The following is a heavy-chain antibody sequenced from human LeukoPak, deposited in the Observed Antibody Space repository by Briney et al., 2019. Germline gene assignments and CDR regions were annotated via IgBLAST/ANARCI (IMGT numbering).Heavy chain of an antibody. Sequence: SETLSLTCTVSGGSISSGSYYWGWIRQPPGKGLEWIGIIYHSGSNHYNPSLKSRVSISVDTSKNQFSLILTSVTAADTAVYYCARVDIVATIHFDYWGQGTLVTVSS. CDR1: GGSISSGSYY. D-gene: IGHD5-12*01. V-gene: IGHV4-39*07. CDR3: ARVDIVATIHFDY. CDR2: IYHSGSN. J-gene: IGHJ4*02.